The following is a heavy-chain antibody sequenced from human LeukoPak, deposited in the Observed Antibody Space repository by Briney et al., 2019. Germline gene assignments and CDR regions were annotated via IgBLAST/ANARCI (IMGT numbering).Heavy chain of an antibody. Sequence: SETLSLTCAVYGGSFSGYYWSWIRQPPGKGLEWIGEINHSGSTNYNPSLKSRVTISVDTSKNQFSLKLSSVTAADTAVYYCARGRLYDGSGYSTANFDCWGQGTLVTVSS. J-gene: IGHJ4*02. V-gene: IGHV4-34*01. CDR1: GGSFSGYY. CDR3: ARGRLYDGSGYSTANFDC. CDR2: INHSGST. D-gene: IGHD3-22*01.